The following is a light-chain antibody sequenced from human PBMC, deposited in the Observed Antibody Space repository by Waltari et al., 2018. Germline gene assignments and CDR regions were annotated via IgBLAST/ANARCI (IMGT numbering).Light chain of an antibody. CDR3: AAWDDSLNGFYV. CDR2: NNS. Sequence: QSVLTQPPSASGTPGQRVTISCSGSSSNIGGNAVNWYQHLPGTAPKLLIYNNSRLPSGVPDRFSASTAGTSASLAISELQSGDEADYYCAAWDDSLNGFYVFGTGTKVTVL. J-gene: IGLJ1*01. CDR1: SSNIGGNA. V-gene: IGLV1-44*01.